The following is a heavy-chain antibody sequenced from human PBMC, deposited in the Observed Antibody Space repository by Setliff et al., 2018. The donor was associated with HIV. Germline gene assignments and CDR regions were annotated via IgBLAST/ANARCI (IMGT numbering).Heavy chain of an antibody. CDR1: GFRFQDYA. CDR2: ISWNRGTI. J-gene: IGHJ3*01. D-gene: IGHD6-13*01. V-gene: IGHV3-9*01. CDR3: ARGLSAAASGPDPFDF. Sequence: GGSLRLSCAASGFRFQDYAMHWVRQAPGKGLEWVSDISWNRGTIGYADSVKGRFTISRDNAKNSVYLQMNSLRAEDTALYYCARGLSAAASGPDPFDFWGQGTMVTVSS.